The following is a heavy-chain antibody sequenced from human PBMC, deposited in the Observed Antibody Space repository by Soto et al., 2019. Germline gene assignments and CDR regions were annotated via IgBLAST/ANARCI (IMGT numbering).Heavy chain of an antibody. CDR2: ISYDGSNK. J-gene: IGHJ4*02. Sequence: PGGSLRLSCAASGFTFSSYGMHWVRQAPGRGLEWVAVISYDGSNKYSTDSVKGRFTISRDNSKNTLYLQMNSLRAEDTAVYYCAKDYSGWYNWNDEFVFDYWGPGTLVTVSS. CDR3: AKDYSGWYNWNDEFVFDY. V-gene: IGHV3-30*18. CDR1: GFTFSSYG. D-gene: IGHD1-20*01.